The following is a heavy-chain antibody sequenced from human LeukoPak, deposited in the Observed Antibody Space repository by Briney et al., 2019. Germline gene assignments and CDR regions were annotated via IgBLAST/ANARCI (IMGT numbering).Heavy chain of an antibody. Sequence: GGSLRLSCAASGFTFSSYGMHWVRQAPGKGLEWVAFIRYDGSNKYYADSVKGRFTISRDNSKNTLYLQMNSLRAEDTAVYYCAKPIVVPADRGITALDYWGQGTLVTVSS. D-gene: IGHD2-2*01. CDR3: AKPIVVPADRGITALDY. J-gene: IGHJ4*02. CDR1: GFTFSSYG. V-gene: IGHV3-30*02. CDR2: IRYDGSNK.